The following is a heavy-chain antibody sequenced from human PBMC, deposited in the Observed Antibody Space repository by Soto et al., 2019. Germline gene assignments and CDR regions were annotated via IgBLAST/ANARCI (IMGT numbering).Heavy chain of an antibody. CDR2: IFSNDEK. Sequence: QVTVKESGPVLVKPTETLTLTCTVSGFSLSNAGLGVSWIRQPPGKALEWLAHIFSNDEKSYSTSLKSRLTISKETSKSQVVLTMTNMDHVDTATYYCASTYSTSWYLFDSWGQGTLVTVSS. V-gene: IGHV2-26*04. J-gene: IGHJ5*01. CDR1: GFSLSNAGLG. D-gene: IGHD6-13*01. CDR3: ASTYSTSWYLFDS.